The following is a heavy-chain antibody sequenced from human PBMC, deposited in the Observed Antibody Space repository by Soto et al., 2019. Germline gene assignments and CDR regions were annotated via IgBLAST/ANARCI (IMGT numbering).Heavy chain of an antibody. Sequence: PSETLSLTCTVSGGSISSGDYYWSWIRQPPGKGLEWIGYIYYSGSTYYNPSLKSRVTISVDTSKNQFSLKLSSVTAADTAVYYCAGLGTYCVGATCYTGLGYWGQGNLVTVSS. D-gene: IGHD2-2*02. CDR2: IYYSGST. CDR3: AGLGTYCVGATCYTGLGY. J-gene: IGHJ4*02. V-gene: IGHV4-30-4*01. CDR1: GGSISSGDYY.